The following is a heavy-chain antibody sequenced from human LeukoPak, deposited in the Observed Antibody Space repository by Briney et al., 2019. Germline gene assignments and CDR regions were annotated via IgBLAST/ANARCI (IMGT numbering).Heavy chain of an antibody. CDR1: GFTFRNYW. D-gene: IGHD3-3*01. V-gene: IGHV3-74*01. CDR2: ISGDGSTT. CDR3: ASSLLGVSP. Sequence: GGSLRLSCAVSGFTFRNYWMYWVRQAPGEALVWVSRISGDGSTTTYADTVKGRFTISRDNAKNTLYLQMNSLRADDTAVYYCASSLLGVSPWGQGTLVAVSS. J-gene: IGHJ4*02.